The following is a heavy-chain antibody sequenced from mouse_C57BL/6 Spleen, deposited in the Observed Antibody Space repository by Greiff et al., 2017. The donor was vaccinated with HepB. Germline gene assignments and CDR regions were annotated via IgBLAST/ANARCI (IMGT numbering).Heavy chain of an antibody. V-gene: IGHV1-50*01. J-gene: IGHJ1*03. CDR1: GYTFTSYW. Sequence: VQLQQSGAELVKPGASVKLSCKASGYTFTSYWMQWVKQRPGQGLEWIGEIDPSDSYTNYNQKFKGKATLTVDTSSSTAYMQLSSLTSEDSAVYYCARPPPYDYGSSYVWYFDVWGTGTTVTVSS. D-gene: IGHD1-1*01. CDR3: ARPPPYDYGSSYVWYFDV. CDR2: IDPSDSYT.